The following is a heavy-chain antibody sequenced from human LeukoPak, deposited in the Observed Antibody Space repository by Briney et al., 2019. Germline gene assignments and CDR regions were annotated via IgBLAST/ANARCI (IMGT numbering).Heavy chain of an antibody. CDR1: GFTFSSYA. J-gene: IGHJ4*02. CDR2: ISGSGGST. D-gene: IGHD5-18*01. V-gene: IGHV3-23*01. Sequence: PGGSLRLSCAASGFTFSSYAMSWVRQAPGKGLEWVSAISGSGGSTYYADSVKGRFTISRDNSKNTLYLQMNSPRAEDTAVYYCAKGTLAMVTPFDYWGQGTLVTVSS. CDR3: AKGTLAMVTPFDY.